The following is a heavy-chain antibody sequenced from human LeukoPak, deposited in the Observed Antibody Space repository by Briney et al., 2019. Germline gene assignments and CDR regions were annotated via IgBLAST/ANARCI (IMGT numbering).Heavy chain of an antibody. CDR2: IVVGSGNT. CDR1: GFTFTSSA. Sequence: VASVTVSCAASGFTFTSSAVQWVRQARGQRLEWIGWIVVGSGNTNYAQKFQERVTITRDMSTSTAYMELSSLRSEDTAVYYCAAGSLLDYYYYGMDVWGQGTTVTVSS. V-gene: IGHV1-58*01. J-gene: IGHJ6*02. CDR3: AAGSLLDYYYYGMDV.